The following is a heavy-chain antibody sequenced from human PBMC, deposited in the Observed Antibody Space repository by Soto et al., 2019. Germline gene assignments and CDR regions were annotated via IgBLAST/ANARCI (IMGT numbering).Heavy chain of an antibody. CDR1: GFTFSSYS. Sequence: EVQLVESGGGLVKPGGSLRLSCAASGFTFSSYSMNWVRQAPGKGLEWVSSISSSSSYIYYADSVKGRFTISRDNAKKPLYLQMNSLRAEDTAVYYCARGLTGRYCYGMVGWGQGPTVTVSS. J-gene: IGHJ6*02. V-gene: IGHV3-21*01. D-gene: IGHD3-10*01. CDR3: ARGLTGRYCYGMVG. CDR2: ISSSSSYI.